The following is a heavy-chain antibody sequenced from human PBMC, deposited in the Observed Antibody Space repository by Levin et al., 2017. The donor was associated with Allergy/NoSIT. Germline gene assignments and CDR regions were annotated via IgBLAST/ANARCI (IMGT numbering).Heavy chain of an antibody. CDR3: ARLNGDYVDYDYGMDG. Sequence: GESLKISCKGSGYSFTSYWIGWVGQMPGKGLEWMGIIYPGDSDTRYSPSFQGQVTISADKSISTAYLQWSSLKASDTAMYYCARLNGDYVDYDYGMDGWGQGTTVTVSS. J-gene: IGHJ6*02. D-gene: IGHD4-17*01. V-gene: IGHV5-51*01. CDR1: GYSFTSYW. CDR2: IYPGDSDT.